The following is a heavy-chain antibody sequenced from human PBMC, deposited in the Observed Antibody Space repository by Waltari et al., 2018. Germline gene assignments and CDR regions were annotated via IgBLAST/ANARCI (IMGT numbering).Heavy chain of an antibody. V-gene: IGHV4-34*01. CDR3: ARVGDYHGSGRFGLDV. CDR1: DGSFSGYF. D-gene: IGHD3-10*01. Sequence: QVQLQQWGEGLLKPSETLSLTCAVYDGSFSGYFWSWIRQSPGKGLEWIGQINRDGSNIYNPSLKSRVAMSVDTLKSQISLRLTSVTAADAAVYYCARVGDYHGSGRFGLDVWGQGTRVTVSS. CDR2: INRDGSN. J-gene: IGHJ6*02.